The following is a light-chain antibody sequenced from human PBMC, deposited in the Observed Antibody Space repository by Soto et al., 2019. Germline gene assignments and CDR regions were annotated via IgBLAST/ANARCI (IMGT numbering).Light chain of an antibody. CDR1: QGISSY. Sequence: AIRMTQSPSSLSASTGDRVTITCRASQGISSYLAWYQQKPGKAPKLLIYAASTLQSGVPSRFSGSVSGTDFTLTIRCLQSEDFATYYCQQYYSYPRTFGQGTKVEIK. CDR3: QQYYSYPRT. V-gene: IGKV1-8*01. CDR2: AAS. J-gene: IGKJ1*01.